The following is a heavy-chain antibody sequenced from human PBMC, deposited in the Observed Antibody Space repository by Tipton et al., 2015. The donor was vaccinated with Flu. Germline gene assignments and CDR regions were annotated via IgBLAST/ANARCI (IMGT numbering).Heavy chain of an antibody. CDR2: LWYDGSRK. V-gene: IGHV3-33*08. CDR3: ARGWQVVTIMTASDY. CDR1: GFTLSSYG. D-gene: IGHD5-12*01. Sequence: SLRLSCAASGFTLSSYGVHWVRQAPGKGLEWVAVLWYDGSRKYYADSVKGRFTISRDISKSTVYLQMNSLRADDTAVYYCARGWQVVTIMTASDYWGPGTLVIVSS. J-gene: IGHJ4*02.